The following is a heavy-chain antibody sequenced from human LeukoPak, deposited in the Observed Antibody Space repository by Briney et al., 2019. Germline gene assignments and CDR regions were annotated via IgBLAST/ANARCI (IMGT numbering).Heavy chain of an antibody. CDR2: ISSSSSYI. CDR1: GFTFSSYS. Sequence: GGSLRLSCAASGFTFSSYSMNWVRQAPGKGLEWVSSISSSSSYIYYADSVKGRFTISRDNAKNSLYLQMNSLRAEDTAVYYCARVYIVVVPAAKPRWDWFDPWGRGTLVTVSS. D-gene: IGHD2-2*02. CDR3: ARVYIVVVPAAKPRWDWFDP. J-gene: IGHJ5*02. V-gene: IGHV3-21*01.